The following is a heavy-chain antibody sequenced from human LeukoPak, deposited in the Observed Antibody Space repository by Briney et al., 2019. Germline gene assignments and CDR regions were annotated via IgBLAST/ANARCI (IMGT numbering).Heavy chain of an antibody. Sequence: ASVTVSCKASGYTFTSYYMHWVRQAPGQGLEWMGIINPSGGSTSYAQKFQGRVTMTRDTSTSTVYMELSSLRSEDTAVYYCARGGLLVVASFGYYGMDVWGQGTTVTVSS. V-gene: IGHV1-46*01. D-gene: IGHD2-8*02. CDR3: ARGGLLVVASFGYYGMDV. CDR1: GYTFTSYY. CDR2: INPSGGST. J-gene: IGHJ6*02.